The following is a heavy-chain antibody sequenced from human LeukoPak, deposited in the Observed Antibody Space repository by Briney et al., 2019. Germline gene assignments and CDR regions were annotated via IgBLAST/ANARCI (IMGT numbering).Heavy chain of an antibody. D-gene: IGHD3-10*01. V-gene: IGHV4-39*01. Sequence: PSETLSLTCTVSGDSISSSSTYYWVWLRQPPGKGLEWIGSIYYTGNTYYNPSLKSRVAISVDMSKNQFSLKLNSVTAADTAVYYCARQAAGNYFGSGSYYPWGQGTLVAVSS. CDR2: IYYTGNT. J-gene: IGHJ5*02. CDR3: ARQAAGNYFGSGSYYP. CDR1: GDSISSSSTYY.